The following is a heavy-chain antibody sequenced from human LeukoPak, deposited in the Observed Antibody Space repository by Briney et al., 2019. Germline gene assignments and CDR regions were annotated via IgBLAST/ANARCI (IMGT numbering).Heavy chain of an antibody. V-gene: IGHV3-11*01. CDR1: GFTFSDYY. CDR3: AKGLPAVHNSYYYYYMDV. J-gene: IGHJ6*03. Sequence: GSLRLSCAASGFTFSDYYMSWIRQAPGKGLEWVSYISSSGSTIYYADSVKGRFTISRDNSKNTLYLQMNSLRAEDTAVYYCAKGLPAVHNSYYYYYMDVWGKGTTVTVSS. CDR2: ISSSGSTI. D-gene: IGHD2-2*01.